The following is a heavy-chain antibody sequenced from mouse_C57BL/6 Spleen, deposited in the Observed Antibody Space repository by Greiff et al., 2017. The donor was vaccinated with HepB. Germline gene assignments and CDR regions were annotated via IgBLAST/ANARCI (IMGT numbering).Heavy chain of an antibody. V-gene: IGHV2-6*01. CDR3: ANSLTVGFAY. CDR1: GFSFTSYG. J-gene: IGHJ3*01. Sequence: VMLVESGPGLVAPSQSLSITCTVSGFSFTSYGVDWVRQSPGKGLEWLGVIWGVGSTNYNSALKSRLSISKDNSTSHVFLKMNSLQTDDTAMYYCANSLTVGFAYWGQGTLVTVSA. D-gene: IGHD1-3*01. CDR2: IWGVGST.